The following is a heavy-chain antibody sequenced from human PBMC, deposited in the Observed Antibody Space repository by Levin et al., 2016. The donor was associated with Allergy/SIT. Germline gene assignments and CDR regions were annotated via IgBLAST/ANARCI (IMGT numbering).Heavy chain of an antibody. CDR2: IHADGSS. V-gene: IGHV4-30-2*01. J-gene: IGHJ4*02. D-gene: IGHD1-1*01. Sequence: SETLSLTCAVSGGSISRGAYSWTWIRQPPGKGLEWIGHIHADGSSYYNPSLKSRVTISLDTSRNQFSLKMTSMTSADTAVFFCARENGGVAGYWGQGALVTVSS. CDR1: GGSISRGAYS. CDR3: ARENGGVAGY.